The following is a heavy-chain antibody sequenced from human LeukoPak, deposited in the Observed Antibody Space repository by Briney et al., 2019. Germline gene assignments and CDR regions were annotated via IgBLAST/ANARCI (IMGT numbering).Heavy chain of an antibody. CDR3: AKDQPGIAAAGTGDY. V-gene: IGHV3-21*01. Sequence: GGSLRLSCAASGFTFSSYSMNWVRQAPGKGLEWVSSISSSSSYIYYADSVKGRFTNSRDNAKNSLYLQMNSLRAEDTAVYYCAKDQPGIAAAGTGDYWGQGTLVTVSS. CDR1: GFTFSSYS. D-gene: IGHD6-13*01. J-gene: IGHJ4*02. CDR2: ISSSSSYI.